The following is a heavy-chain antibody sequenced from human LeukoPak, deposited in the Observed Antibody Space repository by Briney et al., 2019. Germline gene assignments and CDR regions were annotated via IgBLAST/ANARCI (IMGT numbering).Heavy chain of an antibody. D-gene: IGHD4-17*01. CDR2: IDPSDSYT. CDR3: ARHRGVTTEFDD. J-gene: IGHJ4*02. CDR1: GYTFTSHW. V-gene: IGHV5-10-1*01. Sequence: GESLKISCKGFGYTFTSHWITWLRQMPGKGLEWMGKIDPSDSYTKYSPSFQGHVTISADKSISTAYLQWSSLKASDTAMYYCARHRGVTTEFDDWGQGTLVTVSS.